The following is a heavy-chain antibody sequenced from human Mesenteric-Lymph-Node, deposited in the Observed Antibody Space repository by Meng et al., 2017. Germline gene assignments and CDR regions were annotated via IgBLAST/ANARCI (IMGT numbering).Heavy chain of an antibody. CDR1: GYTFTSYD. CDR3: ARVDYGDINWFDP. Sequence: QVQLVQFGAEGKKPGASGKVSCKASGYTFTSYDINWVRQATGQGLEWMGWMNPNSGNTGYAQKFQGRVTMTRNTSISTAYMELSSLRSEDTAVYYCARVDYGDINWFDPWGQGTLVTVSS. CDR2: MNPNSGNT. J-gene: IGHJ5*02. V-gene: IGHV1-8*01. D-gene: IGHD4-17*01.